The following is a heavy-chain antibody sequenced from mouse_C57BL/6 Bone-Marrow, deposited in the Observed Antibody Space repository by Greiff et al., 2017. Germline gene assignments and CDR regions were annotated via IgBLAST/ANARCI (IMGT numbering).Heavy chain of an antibody. CDR1: GYTFTSYW. D-gene: IGHD1-1*01. V-gene: IGHV1-69*01. CDR2: IDPSDSYT. J-gene: IGHJ3*01. CDR3: ALITTVVDFFAY. Sequence: QVQLQQPGAELVMPGASVKLSCKASGYTFTSYWMHWVKQRPGQGLEWIGEIDPSDSYTNYNQKFKGKSTLTVDKSSSTAYMQLSRLTSEDSAVYYCALITTVVDFFAYWGQGTLVTVSA.